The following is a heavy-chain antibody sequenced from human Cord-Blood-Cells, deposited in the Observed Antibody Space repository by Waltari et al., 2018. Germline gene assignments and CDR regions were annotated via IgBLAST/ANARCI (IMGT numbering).Heavy chain of an antibody. J-gene: IGHJ4*02. CDR2: IYYSGRT. V-gene: IGHV4-59*01. Sequence: QVQLQESGPGLVKPSETLSLTSTVSGGSISSYYWSWIRQPPGKGLEWIGYIYYSGRTNYNPSLKSRVTISVDTSKNQCSLKLSSVTAADTAVYYCARASEGIVGAFDYWGQGTLVTVSS. CDR3: ARASEGIVGAFDY. D-gene: IGHD1-26*01. CDR1: GGSISSYY.